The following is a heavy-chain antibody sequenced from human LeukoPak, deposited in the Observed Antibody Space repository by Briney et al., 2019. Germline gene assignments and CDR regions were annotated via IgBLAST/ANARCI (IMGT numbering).Heavy chain of an antibody. V-gene: IGHV3-23*01. Sequence: GGSLRLSCAASGFTFSSYWMNWARQAPGKGLEWVSAISGSGGSTYYADSVKGRFTISRDNSKNTLYLQMNSPRAEDTAVYYCAGPPPHYYDSSGYYYEYYYYGMDVWGQGTTVTVSS. CDR2: ISGSGGST. CDR3: AGPPPHYYDSSGYYYEYYYYGMDV. D-gene: IGHD3-22*01. J-gene: IGHJ6*02. CDR1: GFTFSSYW.